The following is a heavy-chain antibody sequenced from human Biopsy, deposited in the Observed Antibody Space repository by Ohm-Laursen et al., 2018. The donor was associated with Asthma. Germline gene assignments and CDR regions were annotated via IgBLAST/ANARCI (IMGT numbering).Heavy chain of an antibody. CDR3: ARSIYDFWSGYYGMDV. J-gene: IGHJ6*02. CDR1: GFSFNSYG. CDR2: MSFDGRQT. V-gene: IGHV3-30*03. D-gene: IGHD3-3*01. Sequence: RSLRLSCAASGFSFNSYGMHWVRQAPGKGLEWVAVMSFDGRQTYYADSVKGRFTISRDNSKNTLYLQMNSLRAEDTAVYYCARSIYDFWSGYYGMDVWGQGTTVTVSS.